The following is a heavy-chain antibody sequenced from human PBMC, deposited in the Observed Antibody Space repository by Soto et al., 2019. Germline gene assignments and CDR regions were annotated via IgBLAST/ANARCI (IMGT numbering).Heavy chain of an antibody. J-gene: IGHJ4*02. CDR3: ARDDSEGAFDY. Sequence: SETLSPTCAVSGYSISSGYYWGWIRQPPGKGLEWIGSIYHSGSTYYNPSLKSRVTISVDTSKNQFSLKLSSVTAADTAVYYCARDDSEGAFDYWGQGTLVTVSS. CDR2: IYHSGST. CDR1: GYSISSGYY. V-gene: IGHV4-38-2*02. D-gene: IGHD1-26*01.